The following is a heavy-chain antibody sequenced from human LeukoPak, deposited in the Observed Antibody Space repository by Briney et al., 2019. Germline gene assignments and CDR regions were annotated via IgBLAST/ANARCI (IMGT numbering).Heavy chain of an antibody. Sequence: SGRSLRLSCAASGFTFDDYAMHWVRQAPGKGLEWVSGISWNSGSIGYADSVKGRFTISRDNAKNSLYLQMNSLRAEDTALYYCAKDRQYQLLLGAFDIWGQGTMVTVSS. CDR3: AKDRQYQLLLGAFDI. CDR2: ISWNSGSI. CDR1: GFTFDDYA. D-gene: IGHD2-2*01. J-gene: IGHJ3*02. V-gene: IGHV3-9*01.